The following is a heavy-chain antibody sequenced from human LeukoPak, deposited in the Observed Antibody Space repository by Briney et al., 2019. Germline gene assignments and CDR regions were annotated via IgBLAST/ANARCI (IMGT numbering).Heavy chain of an antibody. V-gene: IGHV4-39*07. Sequence: PSETLSLTCTVSGGSISSSSYYWGWIRQPPGKGLEWIGSIYYSGSTYYNPSLKSRVTISVDTSKNQFSLKLSSVTAADTAVYYCARDSKPGIAARPSRFGDWFDPWGQGTLVTVSS. CDR1: GGSISSSSYY. CDR3: ARDSKPGIAARPSRFGDWFDP. D-gene: IGHD6-6*01. CDR2: IYYSGST. J-gene: IGHJ5*02.